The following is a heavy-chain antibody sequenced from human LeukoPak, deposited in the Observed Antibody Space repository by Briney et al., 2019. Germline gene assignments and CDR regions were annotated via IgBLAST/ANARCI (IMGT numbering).Heavy chain of an antibody. D-gene: IGHD2-21*01. CDR1: GFTFSSYG. CDR3: AKCRCGGDCYRGYYFDY. J-gene: IGHJ4*02. Sequence: GGSLRLSCAVSGFTFSSYGMSWVRQAPGKGLEWVSAISGSGGSTYYADSAKGRFTISRDNSKNTLYRQMNSQRAEDTAVYYCAKCRCGGDCYRGYYFDYWGQGTLVPVSS. CDR2: ISGSGGST. V-gene: IGHV3-23*01.